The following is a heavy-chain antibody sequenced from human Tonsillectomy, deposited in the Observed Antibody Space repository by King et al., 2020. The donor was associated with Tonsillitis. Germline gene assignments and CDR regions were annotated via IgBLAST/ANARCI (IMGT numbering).Heavy chain of an antibody. Sequence: QLVQSGGGLVQPGGSLRLSCAASGFTFSSDSMNWVRQAPGKGLEWVSYISSSSTTIYYADSVKGRFTISRDKAKNTLYLQMKSLRDEDTAVYYCARDYYNSRGYYYGGYWGRGTLVTVSS. D-gene: IGHD3-22*01. V-gene: IGHV3-48*02. CDR3: ARDYYNSRGYYYGGY. J-gene: IGHJ4*02. CDR2: ISSSSTTI. CDR1: GFTFSSDS.